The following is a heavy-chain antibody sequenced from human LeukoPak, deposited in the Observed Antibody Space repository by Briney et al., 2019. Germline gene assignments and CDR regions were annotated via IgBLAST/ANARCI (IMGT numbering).Heavy chain of an antibody. CDR3: ASARGVSGMDV. Sequence: PGGSLRLSCAASGFTFSSYDMHWVRQATGKGLEWVSAICTAGDTYYPGSVKGRFTISREDAKNSLYLQMNSLRAGDTAVYYCASARGVSGMDVWGQGTTVTVSS. CDR1: GFTFSSYD. V-gene: IGHV3-13*04. J-gene: IGHJ6*02. CDR2: ICTAGDT. D-gene: IGHD3-10*01.